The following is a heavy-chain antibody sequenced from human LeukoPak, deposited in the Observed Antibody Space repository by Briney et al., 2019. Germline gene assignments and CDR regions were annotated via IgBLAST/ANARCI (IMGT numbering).Heavy chain of an antibody. Sequence: PSETLSLTCTVSGGSISNYYWSWIRQPAGKGLEWIGRMYTSGSTDYNPSLKSRVTMSVDTSRNQFSLKLTSVTAADTSVYYCARQTMAVARFDYWGQETLVTVSS. V-gene: IGHV4-4*07. J-gene: IGHJ4*02. CDR2: MYTSGST. D-gene: IGHD6-19*01. CDR1: GGSISNYY. CDR3: ARQTMAVARFDY.